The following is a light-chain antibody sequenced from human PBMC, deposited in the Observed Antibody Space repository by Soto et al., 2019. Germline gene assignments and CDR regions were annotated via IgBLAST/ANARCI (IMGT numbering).Light chain of an antibody. CDR3: QQGYSTPRIT. CDR2: AAS. J-gene: IGKJ5*01. Sequence: DIQMTQSPSSLSASVGDRVTISCRASQDISFYLNWYQQRPGKAPKLLIYAASSLQSGVPSRFSDSGPGTDFTLTISSLQPEDFATYYCQQGYSTPRITFGQGTRLEIK. CDR1: QDISFY. V-gene: IGKV1-39*01.